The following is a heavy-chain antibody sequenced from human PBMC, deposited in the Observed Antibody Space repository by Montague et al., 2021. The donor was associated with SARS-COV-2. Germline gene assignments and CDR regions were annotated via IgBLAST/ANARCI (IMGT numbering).Heavy chain of an antibody. CDR2: VYYSRSS. Sequence: SETLSLTCTVSGDSVSHDFRTWIRQPPGKGLEWIGYVYYSRSSSXNPSLRGRDSIAVDTSKNQFSLRLSTVAAADTAIYYCVRDPAPSGSGTFYDYWGQGTLVAVSS. CDR1: GDSVSHDF. V-gene: IGHV4-59*02. D-gene: IGHD1-26*01. CDR3: VRDPAPSGSGTFYDY. J-gene: IGHJ4*02.